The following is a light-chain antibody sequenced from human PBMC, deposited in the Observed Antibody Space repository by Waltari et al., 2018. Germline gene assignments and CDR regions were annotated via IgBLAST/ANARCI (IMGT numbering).Light chain of an antibody. Sequence: QSVLTQPPSASGTPGQRVTISCSGSSSNLGTNYVYWYQQLPGTTPKLLLYSNNQRPAGVPDRFSGSKSGTSASLAISGLRSEDEADYYCAAWDDSLSGPVFGGGTKLTVL. CDR3: AAWDDSLSGPV. V-gene: IGLV1-47*01. J-gene: IGLJ2*01. CDR1: SSNLGTNY. CDR2: SNN.